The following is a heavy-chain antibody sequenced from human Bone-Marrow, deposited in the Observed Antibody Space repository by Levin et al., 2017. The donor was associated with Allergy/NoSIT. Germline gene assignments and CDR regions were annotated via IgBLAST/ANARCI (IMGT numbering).Heavy chain of an antibody. CDR1: GGSISSSTYF. Sequence: SQTLSLTCTVSGGSISSSTYFWGWVRQPPGKGLEWVGSIYYTGSTFNNPSLKSRVTISVDTSKNQFSLKLSSVTAADTAVYFCASQRGTTVLFDYWGQGTLVTVSS. CDR3: ASQRGTTVLFDY. D-gene: IGHD4-17*01. J-gene: IGHJ4*02. V-gene: IGHV4-39*01. CDR2: IYYTGST.